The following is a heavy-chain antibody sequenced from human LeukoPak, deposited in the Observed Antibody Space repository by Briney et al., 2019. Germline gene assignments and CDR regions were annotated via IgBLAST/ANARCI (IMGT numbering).Heavy chain of an antibody. CDR3: AREGIAVAGYCYYYGMDV. Sequence: PSETLSLTCTVSGGSISSGSYYWSWIRQPAGKGLEWIGRIYTSGSTNYNPSLKSRVTISLDTSKNQFSLKLTSVTAADTAVYYCAREGIAVAGYCYYYGMDVWGQGTTVTVSS. D-gene: IGHD6-19*01. CDR1: GGSISSGSYY. V-gene: IGHV4-61*02. J-gene: IGHJ6*02. CDR2: IYTSGST.